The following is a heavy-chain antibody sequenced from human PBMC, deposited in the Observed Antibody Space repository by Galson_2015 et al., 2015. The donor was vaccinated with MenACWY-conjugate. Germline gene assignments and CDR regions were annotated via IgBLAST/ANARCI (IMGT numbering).Heavy chain of an antibody. Sequence: QSGAEVKKPGESLKISCKGSGYSFSTYWIAWVRQPPGKGLEWMGLISPGDSNTRYSPSFQGQVTISADKSINTAYLQWSSLRASDTAMYYCARHPPGGRGMDVWGQGTTVTVSS. J-gene: IGHJ6*02. CDR3: ARHPPGGRGMDV. D-gene: IGHD1-26*01. V-gene: IGHV5-51*01. CDR2: ISPGDSNT. CDR1: GYSFSTYW.